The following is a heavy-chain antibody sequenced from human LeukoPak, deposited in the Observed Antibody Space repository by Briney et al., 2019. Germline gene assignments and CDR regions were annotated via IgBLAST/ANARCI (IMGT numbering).Heavy chain of an antibody. D-gene: IGHD5-24*01. Sequence: GSLRLSCVVSGFTFSNYALSWVRQAPGKGLEWVSVISETGGTRNYVDSVKGRFTISRDTSKNTLYLQMSSLRAEDTALYYCAREMATITYAFDIWGQGTMVTVSS. CDR2: ISETGGTR. V-gene: IGHV3-23*01. J-gene: IGHJ3*02. CDR3: AREMATITYAFDI. CDR1: GFTFSNYA.